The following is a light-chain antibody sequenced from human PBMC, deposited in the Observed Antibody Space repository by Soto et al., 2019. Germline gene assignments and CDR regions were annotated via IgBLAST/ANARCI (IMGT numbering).Light chain of an antibody. Sequence: QSVLTQPASVSGSPGQSITISCTGTSSDVGGYNYVSWYQQHPGKAPNLMIYDVSNRPSGVSNRFSGYKSGNTASLTISGLQAEDEADYYCSSYTSSSSYVFGTGTKLTVL. CDR1: SSDVGGYNY. CDR3: SSYTSSSSYV. CDR2: DVS. J-gene: IGLJ1*01. V-gene: IGLV2-14*01.